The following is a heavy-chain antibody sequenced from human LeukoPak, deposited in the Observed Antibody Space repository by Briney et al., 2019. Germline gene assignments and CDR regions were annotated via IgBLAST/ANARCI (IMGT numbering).Heavy chain of an antibody. CDR1: GYTFTNYY. CDR3: ARAGSQFYGDYIDY. D-gene: IGHD4-17*01. J-gene: IGHJ4*02. Sequence: GASVKVSCRTSGYTFTNYYMYWVRQAPGQGLEWMGWINPNSGGTNYAQKFQGRVTMTRDTSISTTYMEVTWLTSDDTAVYYCARAGSQFYGDYIDYWGQGTLVTVSS. CDR2: INPNSGGT. V-gene: IGHV1-2*02.